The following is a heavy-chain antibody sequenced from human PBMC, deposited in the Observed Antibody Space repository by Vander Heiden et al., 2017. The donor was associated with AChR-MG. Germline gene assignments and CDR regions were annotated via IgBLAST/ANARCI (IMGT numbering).Heavy chain of an antibody. J-gene: IGHJ4*02. CDR3: ARGRGSWVYCDY. CDR2: IIQSGST. V-gene: IGHV4-34*01. Sequence: QVQLQQWGAGLLKPSETLSLTCAVYGGSFSSDYWSWIRQPPGKGLEWIGEIIQSGSTNYNPSLKSRVTISQDSSKNQFSLKLRSVMAADTAVDYCARGRGSWVYCDYWGQGTLGTVSS. CDR1: GGSFSSDY. D-gene: IGHD3-16*01.